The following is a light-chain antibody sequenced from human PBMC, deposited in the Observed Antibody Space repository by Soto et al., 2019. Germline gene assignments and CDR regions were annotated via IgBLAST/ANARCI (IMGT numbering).Light chain of an antibody. Sequence: GDRVTITCRASQSISAWLAWYQQKPGKAPKLLIYDASSLESGVPSRFSGSGSGTEFTLTISSLQPDDFATYYCQQYNSYWTFGQGTKVEIK. CDR1: QSISAW. V-gene: IGKV1-5*01. J-gene: IGKJ1*01. CDR3: QQYNSYWT. CDR2: DAS.